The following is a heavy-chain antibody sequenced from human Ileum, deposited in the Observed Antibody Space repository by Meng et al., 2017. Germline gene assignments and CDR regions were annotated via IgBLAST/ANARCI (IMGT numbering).Heavy chain of an antibody. Sequence: QLQLQESGPGLVKPWETLSLTCTVSGGSITSSSYSCGWIRQPPGKGLGWIGYIYYSGTTYYYPSLNSRDTISEDTAVYYFARAPKYCTNAVCSRPLDSWGQGTLVTVSS. J-gene: IGHJ4*02. D-gene: IGHD2-8*01. CDR2: IYYSGTT. V-gene: IGHV4-39*01. CDR3: S. CDR1: GGSITSSSYS.